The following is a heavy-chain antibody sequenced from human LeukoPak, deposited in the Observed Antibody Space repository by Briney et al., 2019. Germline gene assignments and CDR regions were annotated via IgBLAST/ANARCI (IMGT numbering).Heavy chain of an antibody. J-gene: IGHJ4*02. CDR2: IRYDGSNK. Sequence: GGSLRLSCAASGFTFSTYGMHWVRQAPGKGLEWVAFIRYDGSNKYYVDSVKGRFTISRDNSKNTLYLQMNSLRAEDTAVYYCARATSGSRDGYNWRFDYWGQGTLVTVSS. D-gene: IGHD5-24*01. V-gene: IGHV3-30*02. CDR3: ARATSGSRDGYNWRFDY. CDR1: GFTFSTYG.